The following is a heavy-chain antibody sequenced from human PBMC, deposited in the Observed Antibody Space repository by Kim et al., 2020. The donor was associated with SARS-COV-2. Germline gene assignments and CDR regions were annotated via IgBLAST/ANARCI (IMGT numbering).Heavy chain of an antibody. J-gene: IGHJ6*02. CDR2: IKPSGGST. CDR3: ASTRTNAMDV. Sequence: ASVKVSCKASGYTFTRYYVHWVRQGPGQGLEWMGIIKPSGGSTSYAQKFQGRVTMTRDTSTSTVYMELSSLRPEDTAVYYCASTRTNAMDVWGQGTTVTV. CDR1: GYTFTRYY. V-gene: IGHV1-46*01.